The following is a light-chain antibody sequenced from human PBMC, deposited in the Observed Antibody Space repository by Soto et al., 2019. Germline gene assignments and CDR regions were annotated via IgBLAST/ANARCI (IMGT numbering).Light chain of an antibody. V-gene: IGKV1-27*01. CDR3: LQCDSVPLT. CDR1: QGISKS. J-gene: IGKJ4*01. Sequence: DIQMTQSPYSLSASVGDRVAITCRASQGISKSLAWYQQKPGEVPKLLMYAASTLQSGVPSRFSGGGSGTDLTLTITSLQPEDVATYYCLQCDSVPLTFGGGTKVDIK. CDR2: AAS.